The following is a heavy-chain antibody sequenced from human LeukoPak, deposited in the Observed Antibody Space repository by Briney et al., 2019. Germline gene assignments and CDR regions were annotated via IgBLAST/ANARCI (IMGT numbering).Heavy chain of an antibody. CDR3: ARGVVPRGGWFDP. CDR2: ISSSSSYI. V-gene: IGHV3-21*04. J-gene: IGHJ5*02. D-gene: IGHD2-2*01. Sequence: PGGSLRLSCAASGFTFSSYSMNWVRQAPGKGLEWVSSISSSSSYIYYADSVKGRFTISRDNAKNSLYLQMNSLRAEDTAVYYCARGVVPRGGWFDPWGQGTLVTVSS. CDR1: GFTFSSYS.